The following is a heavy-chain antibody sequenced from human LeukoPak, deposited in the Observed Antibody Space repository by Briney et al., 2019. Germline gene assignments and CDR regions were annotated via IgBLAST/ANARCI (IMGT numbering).Heavy chain of an antibody. CDR1: GFTFTNAW. Sequence: GGSLRLSCAASGFTFTNAWMSWVRQAPGEGLEWVGRIKSKTDGGTTDYAAPVKGRFTISRDDSKSTVFLQMNSLKTEDTAVYYCTGRELQYDAHLVYWGQGTRVTVSS. J-gene: IGHJ4*02. CDR3: TGRELQYDAHLVY. D-gene: IGHD4-11*01. V-gene: IGHV3-15*01. CDR2: IKSKTDGGTT.